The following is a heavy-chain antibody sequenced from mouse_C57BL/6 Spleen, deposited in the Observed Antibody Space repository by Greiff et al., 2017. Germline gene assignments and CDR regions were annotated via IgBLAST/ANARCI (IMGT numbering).Heavy chain of an antibody. V-gene: IGHV14-3*01. CDR2: IDPANGST. J-gene: IGHJ3*01. CDR3: ARSYGNDVYWFAY. D-gene: IGHD2-2*01. Sequence: VQLQQSVAELVRPGASVKLSCTASGFNIKNTYMHWVKQRPEQGLEWIGRIDPANGSTKYAPKFQGKATITADTSSNTAYLQLSSLTSEDTAVYYCARSYGNDVYWFAYWGQGTLVTVSA. CDR1: GFNIKNTY.